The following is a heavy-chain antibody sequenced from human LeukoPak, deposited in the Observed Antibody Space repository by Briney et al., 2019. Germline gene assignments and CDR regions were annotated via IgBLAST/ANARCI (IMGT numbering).Heavy chain of an antibody. J-gene: IGHJ3*02. V-gene: IGHV3-48*03. CDR3: GRLALDAFDI. CDR2: ISSSGSTI. CDR1: GFTFSDYA. Sequence: GGSLRLSCAASGFTFSDYAMYWVRQAPGKGLEWVSYISSSGSTIYYADSVKGRFTISRDNAKNSLYLQMNSLRAEDTAVYYCGRLALDAFDIWGQGTMVTVSS.